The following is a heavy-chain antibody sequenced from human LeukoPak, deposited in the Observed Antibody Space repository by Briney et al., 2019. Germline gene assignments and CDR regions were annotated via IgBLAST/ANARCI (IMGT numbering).Heavy chain of an antibody. CDR1: GYTFTSYD. J-gene: IGHJ3*02. D-gene: IGHD3-10*01. CDR3: ARGHVAYYAFDI. CDR2: INPNSGGT. Sequence: GASVKVSCKASGYTFTSYDINWVRQAPGQGLEWMGWINPNSGGTNYAQKFQGRVTMTRDTSISTAYMELSRLRSDDTAVYYCARGHVAYYAFDIWGQGTMVTVSS. V-gene: IGHV1-2*02.